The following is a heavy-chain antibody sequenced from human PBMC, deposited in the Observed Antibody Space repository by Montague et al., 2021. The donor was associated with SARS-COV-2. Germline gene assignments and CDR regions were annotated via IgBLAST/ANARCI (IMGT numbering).Heavy chain of an antibody. J-gene: IGHJ4*02. CDR3: ARGGQYYDFWSDFPDY. V-gene: IGHV3-7*01. D-gene: IGHD3-3*01. CDR1: GFPFSFYW. CDR2: IKQDGSEK. Sequence: FLRLSCAASGFPFSFYWMSWVRQAPGKGLEWVASIKQDGSEKYYVDSVKGRFSISRDNAKNSLSLQMNSLRAEEMAVYYCARGGQYYDFWSDFPDYWGQGTLVTVSS.